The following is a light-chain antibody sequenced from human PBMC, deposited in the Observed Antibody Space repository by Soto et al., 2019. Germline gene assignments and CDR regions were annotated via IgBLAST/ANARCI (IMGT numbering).Light chain of an antibody. V-gene: IGKV3-15*01. CDR1: QSVSNN. CDR2: GSS. J-gene: IGKJ5*01. CDR3: LQYNNWPPIT. Sequence: EVVMTQSPATLSVSPGERATLSCRASQSVSNNLVWYQQKPGQAPRLLVYGSSSRATDIPARFSGSGSGTDFTLTISSLQSEDFAVYYCLQYNNWPPITFGQGTRLEIK.